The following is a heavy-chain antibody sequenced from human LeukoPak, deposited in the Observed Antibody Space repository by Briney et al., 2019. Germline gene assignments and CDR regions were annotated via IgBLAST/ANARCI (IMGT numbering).Heavy chain of an antibody. J-gene: IGHJ4*02. CDR3: ATRSYF. CDR2: ISGSGGNT. V-gene: IGHV3-23*01. CDR1: GFTFSSYG. D-gene: IGHD2/OR15-2a*01. Sequence: GGSLRLSCAASGFTFSSYGMSWVRQAPGKGLEWVSSISGSGGNTYYADSVRGRFTISRDNSKNTLYPQMNSLRDEDTALYYCATRSYFGGQGTLVTVSS.